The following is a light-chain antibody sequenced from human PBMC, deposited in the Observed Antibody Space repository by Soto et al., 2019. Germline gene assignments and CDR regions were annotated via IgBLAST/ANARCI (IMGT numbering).Light chain of an antibody. V-gene: IGLV2-14*01. CDR2: EVS. CDR3: SSYTSSSTVV. CDR1: SSDIGDYNY. J-gene: IGLJ2*01. Sequence: QSALTQPASVSGSPGQSITISCTGTSSDIGDYNYVSWYQHHPGKAPKLMISEVSNRPSGVSNRFSGSKSGNTASLTISGLQAEDEADYYCSSYTSSSTVVFGGGTKLTVL.